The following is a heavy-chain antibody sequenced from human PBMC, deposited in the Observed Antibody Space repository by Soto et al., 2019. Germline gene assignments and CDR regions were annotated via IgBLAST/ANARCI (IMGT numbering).Heavy chain of an antibody. J-gene: IGHJ6*02. Sequence: LSLTCTVSGGSISSGGYYWSWIRQHPGKGLEWIGYIYYSGGTYYNPSLKSRVTISVDTSKNQFSLKLSSVTAADTAVYYCARGYCSSTSCYTRTYYYYRMDVWAQGTTVTGS. V-gene: IGHV4-31*03. CDR2: IYYSGGT. D-gene: IGHD2-2*02. CDR1: GGSISSGGYY. CDR3: ARGYCSSTSCYTRTYYYYRMDV.